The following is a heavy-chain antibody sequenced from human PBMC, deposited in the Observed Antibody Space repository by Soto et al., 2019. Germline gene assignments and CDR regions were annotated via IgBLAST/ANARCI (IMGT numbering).Heavy chain of an antibody. V-gene: IGHV1-8*01. CDR1: GYSFTDYD. D-gene: IGHD5-18*01. CDR3: ARDSPSRRVTPFDY. Sequence: QVQLVQSGAEVKKPGASVKVSCKASGYSFTDYDINWLRQATGQGLEWMGWMNPNSGNTGYSQKFQGRVTMTRETSTSTAYMELSSLTSDDTAVYYCARDSPSRRVTPFDYWGQGTLVTVSS. J-gene: IGHJ4*02. CDR2: MNPNSGNT.